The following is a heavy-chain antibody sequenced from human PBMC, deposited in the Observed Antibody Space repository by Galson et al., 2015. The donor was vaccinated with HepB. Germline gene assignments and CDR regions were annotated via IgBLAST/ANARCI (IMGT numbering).Heavy chain of an antibody. CDR1: GFTFKNYG. D-gene: IGHD1-1*01. V-gene: IGHV3-33*08. CDR3: ARWNGDRHAFEM. CDR2: IWHDSRAQ. J-gene: IGHJ3*02. Sequence: SLRLSCAASGFTFKNYGMHWVRQAAGKGLEWVAGIWHDSRAQYYLDSVKGRFTISRDNSNNMLYLHMNSLRAEDTAVYHCARWNGDRHAFEMWGQGTMVIVSS.